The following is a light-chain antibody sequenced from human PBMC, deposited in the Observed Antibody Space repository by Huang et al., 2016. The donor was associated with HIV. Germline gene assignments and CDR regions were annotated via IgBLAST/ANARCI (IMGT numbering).Light chain of an antibody. CDR3: QQTYGIPPWT. CDR1: QSIASY. V-gene: IGKV1-39*01. CDR2: ASS. J-gene: IGKJ1*01. Sequence: DIQMTQSPSTLSASVGDRVTITCRASQSIASYLNWYQQKPGKAPRVLIYASSNLQSGVSSRFSGSGSGTDFTLTISNLQPEDSAIYYCQQTYGIPPWTFGQGTKVEI.